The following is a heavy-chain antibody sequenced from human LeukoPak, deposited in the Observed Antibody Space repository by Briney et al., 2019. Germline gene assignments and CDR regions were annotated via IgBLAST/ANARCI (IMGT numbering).Heavy chain of an antibody. CDR2: ISAYNGNT. Sequence: ASVKVSCKASGYTFTSYGISWVRQAPGQGLEWMGWISAYNGNTNYAQKLQGRVTMTRNTSISTAYMELSSLRSEDTAVYYCARGLTHIYDLWSGYYTISTRFDAFDIWGQGTMVTVSS. CDR1: GYTFTSYG. D-gene: IGHD3-3*01. V-gene: IGHV1-18*01. CDR3: ARGLTHIYDLWSGYYTISTRFDAFDI. J-gene: IGHJ3*02.